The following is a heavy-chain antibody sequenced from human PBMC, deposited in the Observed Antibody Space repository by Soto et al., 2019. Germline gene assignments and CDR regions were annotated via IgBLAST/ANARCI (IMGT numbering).Heavy chain of an antibody. CDR3: TSPLLMYSSGWYADF. CDR2: IRDKANNYAT. Sequence: GGSLSLSCAVSGFTFSGSAVHWVRQASGRGLEWVGRIRDKANNYATGYAESVQGRFTISRDDSKNMAFLQMNSLKTEDTAVYYCTSPLLMYSSGWYADFWGRGTLVTVSS. J-gene: IGHJ4*02. V-gene: IGHV3-73*01. CDR1: GFTFSGSA. D-gene: IGHD6-19*01.